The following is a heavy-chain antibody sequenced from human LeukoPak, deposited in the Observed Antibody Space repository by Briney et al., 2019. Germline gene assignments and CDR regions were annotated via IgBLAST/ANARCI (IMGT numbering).Heavy chain of an antibody. J-gene: IGHJ3*02. CDR3: TRDHHLVFENWNDDGADAFDI. V-gene: IGHV3-21*01. D-gene: IGHD1-1*01. CDR2: ICSSSTNI. Sequence: GGTLRLSCAASTFSFSDYSMNWVRQAPGKGLEWVSSICSSSTNIYNADPVSGRFTISRANAKQCLYLQMNSLRAEDTAVYYCTRDHHLVFENWNDDGADAFDIWGQGTMVTVSS. CDR1: TFSFSDYS.